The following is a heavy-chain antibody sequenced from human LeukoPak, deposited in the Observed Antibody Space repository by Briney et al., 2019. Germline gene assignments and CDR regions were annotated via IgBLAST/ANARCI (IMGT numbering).Heavy chain of an antibody. CDR3: ARPLGITIFGVVRNAFDI. CDR2: ISAYSGNT. D-gene: IGHD3-3*01. J-gene: IGHJ3*02. Sequence: ASVKVSCKASGYTFTSYGISWVRQAPGQGLEWMGWISAYSGNTNYAQKLQGRVTMTTDTSTSTAYMELRSLRSDDTAVYYCARPLGITIFGVVRNAFDIWGQGTMVTVSS. V-gene: IGHV1-18*01. CDR1: GYTFTSYG.